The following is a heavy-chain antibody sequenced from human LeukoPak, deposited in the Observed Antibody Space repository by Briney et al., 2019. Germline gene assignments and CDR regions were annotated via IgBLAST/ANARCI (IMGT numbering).Heavy chain of an antibody. J-gene: IGHJ4*02. Sequence: SETLSLTCTVSGGSISSSSYYWGWIRQPPGKGLEWIGSIYYSGSTYYKSSLKSRVTVPVGTSKNQFSLKLSSVTAAGTAVYYCASLRERSYYARGFDYWGQGTLVTVSS. D-gene: IGHD1-26*01. CDR3: ASLRERSYYARGFDY. CDR1: GGSISSSSYY. CDR2: IYYSGST. V-gene: IGHV4-39*01.